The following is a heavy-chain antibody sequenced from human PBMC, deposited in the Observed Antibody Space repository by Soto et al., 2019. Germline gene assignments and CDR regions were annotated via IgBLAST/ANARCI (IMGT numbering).Heavy chain of an antibody. J-gene: IGHJ4*02. Sequence: TLSLTCSISGGSISSYYWSWIRQPAGKGLEWIGRIYTSGSTNHNPSLKSRVTMSVDTSKNQFSLKLSSVTAADTAVYYCAREIQRYFDYWGQGTLVTVSS. CDR3: AREIQRYFDY. V-gene: IGHV4-4*07. D-gene: IGHD1-1*01. CDR2: IYTSGST. CDR1: GGSISSYY.